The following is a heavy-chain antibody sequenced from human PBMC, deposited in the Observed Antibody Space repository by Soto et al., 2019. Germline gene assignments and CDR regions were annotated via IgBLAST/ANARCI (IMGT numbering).Heavy chain of an antibody. Sequence: QVQLRESGPGLVNTSGTLSLNYAVSGGYIRSTSWWTWVRQHPGGGLEWIGEIYHNGSPTYSPSLRGRATISLDKSNNQSTLRLRSVTAADTAVYYCATLPPRIVVALLPIPTWGQGILVTVSS. CDR1: GGYIRSTSW. D-gene: IGHD2-21*01. CDR3: ATLPPRIVVALLPIPT. V-gene: IGHV4-4*02. J-gene: IGHJ5*02. CDR2: IYHNGSP.